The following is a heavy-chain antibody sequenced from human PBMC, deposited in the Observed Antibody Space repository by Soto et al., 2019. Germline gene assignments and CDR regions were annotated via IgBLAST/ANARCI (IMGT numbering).Heavy chain of an antibody. CDR1: GGPITGSY. V-gene: IGHV4-4*07. J-gene: IGHJ4*02. D-gene: IGHD6-19*01. CDR3: ARSAIMGIEVAGHFDS. Sequence: QVQLQESGPGLVKSSETLSLTCSVSGGPITGSYLSWIRQPVGKGLEWIGSMYVRGRGDYNPSLKSRVTMSIDTSKNQFSLKVKSVTAADTAVYYCARSAIMGIEVAGHFDSWGQGTLVSVSS. CDR2: MYVRGRG.